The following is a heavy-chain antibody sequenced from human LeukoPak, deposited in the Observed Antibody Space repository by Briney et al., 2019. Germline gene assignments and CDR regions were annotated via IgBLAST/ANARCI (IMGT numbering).Heavy chain of an antibody. Sequence: GGSLRLSCEASGFTFSSYAMTWVRQAPGKGLDWVSAITGSGASTYYADSVKGRFTISRDNSRNTLYLQMNSLRAEDTAVYYCAKVKRESSGYHFTDRGQGTLVTVSS. D-gene: IGHD3-22*01. J-gene: IGHJ4*02. V-gene: IGHV3-23*01. CDR2: ITGSGAST. CDR3: AKVKRESSGYHFTD. CDR1: GFTFSSYA.